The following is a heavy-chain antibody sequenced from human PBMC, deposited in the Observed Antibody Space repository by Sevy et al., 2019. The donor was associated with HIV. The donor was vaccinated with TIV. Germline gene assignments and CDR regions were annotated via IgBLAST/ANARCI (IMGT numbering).Heavy chain of an antibody. CDR1: GGSISSYY. J-gene: IGHJ4*02. CDR3: ARDGPTGVDY. CDR2: IYYSGST. D-gene: IGHD1-1*01. V-gene: IGHV4-59*01. Sequence: SETLSLTCTVSGGSISSYYWSWIRQPPGKGLEWIGYIYYSGSTNYNPSLKSRVTISVDTSKNQFSLKLGSVTAADTAVHYCARDGPTGVDYWGQGTLVTVSS.